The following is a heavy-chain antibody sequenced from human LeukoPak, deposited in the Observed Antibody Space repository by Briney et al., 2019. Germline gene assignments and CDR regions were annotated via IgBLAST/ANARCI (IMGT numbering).Heavy chain of an antibody. Sequence: PSETLSLTCTVSGGSISSSSYYWGWIRQPPGKGLEWIGSIYYSGSTYYNPSLKSRVTISVDTSKNQFSLKLSSVTAADTAVYYCARYRGDGYSLNWFDPWGQGTLVTVSS. D-gene: IGHD5-24*01. J-gene: IGHJ5*02. CDR2: IYYSGST. CDR3: ARYRGDGYSLNWFDP. V-gene: IGHV4-39*01. CDR1: GGSISSSSYY.